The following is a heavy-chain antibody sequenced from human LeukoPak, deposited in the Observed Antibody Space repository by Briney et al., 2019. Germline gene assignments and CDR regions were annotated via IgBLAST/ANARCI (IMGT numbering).Heavy chain of an antibody. V-gene: IGHV3-66*01. CDR2: IYSGGST. J-gene: IGHJ4*02. D-gene: IGHD3-22*01. Sequence: GGSLRLSCAASGFTVSSNYMTRVRQAPGKGLEWVSLIYSGGSTDYADSVKGRFTISRDNSKNTLYLQMNSLRAEDTAVYYCARVSVAYDCTGYRFDDWGQGSLVTVSS. CDR1: GFTVSSNY. CDR3: ARVSVAYDCTGYRFDD.